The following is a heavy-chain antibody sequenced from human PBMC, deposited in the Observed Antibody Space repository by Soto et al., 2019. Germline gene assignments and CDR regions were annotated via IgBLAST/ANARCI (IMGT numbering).Heavy chain of an antibody. D-gene: IGHD4-17*01. V-gene: IGHV4-31*03. CDR2: IYYSGST. Sequence: QVQLQESGPGLVKPSQTLSLTCTVSGGSISSGGYYWSWIRQHPGKGLEWIGYIYYSGSTYYNPSLKSRVTTSVDPSKNQFSLKLSSVTAADTAVYYCAREGGVTTVTTGWFDPWGQGTLVTVSS. J-gene: IGHJ5*02. CDR1: GGSISSGGYY. CDR3: AREGGVTTVTTGWFDP.